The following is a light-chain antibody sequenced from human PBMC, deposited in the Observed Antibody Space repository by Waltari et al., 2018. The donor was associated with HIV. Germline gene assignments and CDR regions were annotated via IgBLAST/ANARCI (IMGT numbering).Light chain of an antibody. J-gene: IGLJ2*01. Sequence: QAVVTQEPSLSVSPGGTVTVTCASFTGRVSINHSPHWIQFKPCQAPRTLIYDTEKRHPWTAGRFSGSLIGGRATLTLSGALPDDEADYYCLLSYSGVRVFGGGTKLTV. CDR3: LLSYSGVRV. CDR1: TGRVSINHS. CDR2: DTE. V-gene: IGLV7-46*01.